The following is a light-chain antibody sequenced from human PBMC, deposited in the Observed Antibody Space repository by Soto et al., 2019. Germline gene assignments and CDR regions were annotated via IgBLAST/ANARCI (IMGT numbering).Light chain of an antibody. CDR2: EVS. J-gene: IGLJ2*01. Sequence: QSVVTQPPSASGSPGQSVTISCTGTSSDVGGYNFVSWYQQHPGKAPKIIIYEVSKRASGVPDRFSGSKSGNTASLTVSGLQADDEADYYCNSYGGNSNVIFGGGTKLTVL. V-gene: IGLV2-8*01. CDR3: NSYGGNSNVI. CDR1: SSDVGGYNF.